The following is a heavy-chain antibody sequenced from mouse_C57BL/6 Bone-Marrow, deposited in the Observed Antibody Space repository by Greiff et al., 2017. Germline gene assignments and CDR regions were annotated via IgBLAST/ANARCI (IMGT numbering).Heavy chain of an antibody. J-gene: IGHJ4*01. CDR3: TSDYSSSYYAMDY. CDR1: GYTFTSYW. D-gene: IGHD2-5*01. CDR2: IDPSDSYT. Sequence: VQLQQPGAELVMPGASVKLSCKASGYTFTSYWMHWVKQRPGKGLEWIGEIDPSDSYTNYNQTFKGKSTLTVDKSSSTAYMQLSSLTSEDSAVFYCTSDYSSSYYAMDYWGQGTSVTVSS. V-gene: IGHV1-69*01.